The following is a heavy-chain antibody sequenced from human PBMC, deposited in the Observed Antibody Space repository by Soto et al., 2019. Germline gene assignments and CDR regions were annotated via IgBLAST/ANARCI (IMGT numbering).Heavy chain of an antibody. Sequence: GASVKVSRKASGYTFTSYAMHWVRQASGQRLEWMGWINAGNGNTKYSQKFQGRVTITRDTSASTAYMELSSLRSEDTAVYYCARDFMVRGVRDGYYYYYYGMDVWGQGTTVTVSS. D-gene: IGHD3-10*01. CDR3: ARDFMVRGVRDGYYYYYYGMDV. J-gene: IGHJ6*02. V-gene: IGHV1-3*01. CDR2: INAGNGNT. CDR1: GYTFTSYA.